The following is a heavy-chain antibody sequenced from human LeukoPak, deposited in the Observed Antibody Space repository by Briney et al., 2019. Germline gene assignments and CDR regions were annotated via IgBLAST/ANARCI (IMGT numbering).Heavy chain of an antibody. CDR2: IYYSGST. Sequence: SETLSLTCTVSGGSISSYYWSWIRQPPGKGLEWIGYIYYSGSTNYNPSLKSRVTISVDASKNQFSLKLSSVTAADTAVYYCARGEARRRPFDYWGQGTLVTVSS. J-gene: IGHJ4*02. CDR3: ARGEARRRPFDY. CDR1: GGSISSYY. D-gene: IGHD6-6*01. V-gene: IGHV4-59*01.